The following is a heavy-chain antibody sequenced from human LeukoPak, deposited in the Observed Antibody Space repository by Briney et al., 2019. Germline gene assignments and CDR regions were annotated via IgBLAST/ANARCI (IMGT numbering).Heavy chain of an antibody. Sequence: GGSLRLSCAASGFTFSSYNMNWVRQAPGKGLEWVSSITSSSSHIYYADSVKGRFTISRDNAKNSLYLQIDSLRAEDTAVYYCARHMHQDWLADPDVVNYYYYYMDVWGKGTTVTISS. CDR1: GFTFSSYN. CDR3: ARHMHQDWLADPDVVNYYYYYMDV. D-gene: IGHD6-19*01. CDR2: ITSSSSHI. J-gene: IGHJ6*03. V-gene: IGHV3-21*01.